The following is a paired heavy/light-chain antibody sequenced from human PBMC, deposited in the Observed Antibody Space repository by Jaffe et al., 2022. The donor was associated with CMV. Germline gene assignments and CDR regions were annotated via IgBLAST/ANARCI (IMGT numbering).Heavy chain of an antibody. CDR1: GGSISSYY. J-gene: IGHJ3*02. Sequence: QVQLQESGPGLVKPSETLSLTCTVSGGSISSYYWSWIRQPPGKGLEWIGYIYYSGSTNYNPSLKSRVTISVDTSKNQFSLKLSSVTAADTAVYYCARSSIPLRYFDWSGVVAFDIWGQGTMVTVSS. CDR3: ARSSIPLRYFDWSGVVAFDI. V-gene: IGHV4-59*01. CDR2: IYYSGST. D-gene: IGHD3-9*01.
Light chain of an antibody. V-gene: IGLV2-11*01. CDR1: SSDVGGYNY. CDR3: CSYAGSYTRVV. CDR2: DVS. J-gene: IGLJ2*01. Sequence: QSALTQPRSVSGSPGQSVTISCTGTSSDVGGYNYVSWYQQHPGKAPKLMIYDVSKRPSGVPDRFSGSKSGNTASLTISGLQAEDEADYYCCSYAGSYTRVVFGGGTKLTVL.